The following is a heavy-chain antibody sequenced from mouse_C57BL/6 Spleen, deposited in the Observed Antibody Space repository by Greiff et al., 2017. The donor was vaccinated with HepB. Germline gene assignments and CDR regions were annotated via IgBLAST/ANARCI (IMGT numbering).Heavy chain of an antibody. CDR1: GFTFSNYW. D-gene: IGHD2-4*01. V-gene: IGHV6-3*01. CDR2: IRLKSDNYAT. J-gene: IGHJ3*01. Sequence: EVMLVESGGGLVQPGGSMKLSCVASGFTFSNYWMNWVRQSPEKGLEWVAQIRLKSDNYATHYAESVKGRFTISRDDSKSSVYLQMNNLRAEDTGIYYCTVEYYDYDLAWFAYWGQGTLVTVSA. CDR3: TVEYYDYDLAWFAY.